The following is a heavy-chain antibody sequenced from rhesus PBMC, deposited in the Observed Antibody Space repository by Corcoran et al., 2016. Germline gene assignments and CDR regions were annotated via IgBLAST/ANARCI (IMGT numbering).Heavy chain of an antibody. D-gene: IGHD1-44*01. J-gene: IGHJ4*01. CDR2: RTGGGGIT. CDR3: ATGGPNSPD. CDR1: GGSISSNY. V-gene: IGHV4-173*01. Sequence: QVQLQESGPGLVKPSENLSFNCAVSGGSISSNYWSWILQSPGKGLEWIGRRTGGGGITEYNPSLKSRVTIATDTSKNQFSLKLRSVTASDTAVYFCATGGPNSPDWGQGVLVTVSS.